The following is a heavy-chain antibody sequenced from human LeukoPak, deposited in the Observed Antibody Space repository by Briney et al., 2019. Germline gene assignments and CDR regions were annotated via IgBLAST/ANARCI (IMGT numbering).Heavy chain of an antibody. D-gene: IGHD1-14*01. V-gene: IGHV3-11*04. J-gene: IGHJ4*02. CDR2: ISSSGNII. CDR3: ARVARSNRL. CDR1: GFTFSNYY. Sequence: GGSLRLSCAASGFTFSNYYMGWIRQAPGKGLEWVSYISSSGNIIHYADSVKGRFTISRDNAKNSLYLQMNSLRAEDTAVYYCARVARSNRLWGQGTLVTVSS.